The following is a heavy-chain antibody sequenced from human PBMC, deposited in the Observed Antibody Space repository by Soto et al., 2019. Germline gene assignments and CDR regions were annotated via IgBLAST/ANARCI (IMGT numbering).Heavy chain of an antibody. J-gene: IGHJ5*02. CDR2: MNPNSGNT. CDR3: ARGPTVTTWREPPPDNWCDP. V-gene: IGHV1-8*01. D-gene: IGHD4-17*01. Sequence: QVQLVQSGAEVKKPGASVKVSCKASGYTFTSYDINWVRQATGQGLEWMGWMNPNSGNTGYAQKFQGRVTMTRNTYKSTAYMELSSLRSEDTAVYYCARGPTVTTWREPPPDNWCDPWGQGTLVTVSS. CDR1: GYTFTSYD.